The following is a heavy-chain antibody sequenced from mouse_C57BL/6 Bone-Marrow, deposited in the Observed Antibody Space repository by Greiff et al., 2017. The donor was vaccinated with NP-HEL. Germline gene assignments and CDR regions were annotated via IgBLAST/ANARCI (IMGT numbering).Heavy chain of an antibody. D-gene: IGHD1-1*01. CDR3: ARPLTTVVATDYAMDY. V-gene: IGHV5-15*01. CDR2: ISNLAYSI. J-gene: IGHJ4*01. CDR1: GFTFSDYG. Sequence: DVMLVESGGGLVQPGGSLKLSCAASGFTFSDYGMAWVRQAPRTGPEWVAFISNLAYSIYYADTVTGRFTLSRENAKNTLYLEMSSLRSEDTAMYYCARPLTTVVATDYAMDYWGQGTSVTVSS.